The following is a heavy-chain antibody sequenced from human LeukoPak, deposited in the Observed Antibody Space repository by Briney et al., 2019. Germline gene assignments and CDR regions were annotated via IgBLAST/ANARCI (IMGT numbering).Heavy chain of an antibody. J-gene: IGHJ4*02. CDR1: GFTFSSYG. CDR3: AKDGPGIVGATNGFDY. Sequence: PGGSLRLSCAASGFTFSSYGMHWVRQAPGKGLEWVAFIRYDGSNKYYADSVKGRFTISRDNSKNTLYLQMNSLRAEDTAVYYCAKDGPGIVGATNGFDYWGQGTLVTVSS. D-gene: IGHD1-26*01. CDR2: IRYDGSNK. V-gene: IGHV3-30*02.